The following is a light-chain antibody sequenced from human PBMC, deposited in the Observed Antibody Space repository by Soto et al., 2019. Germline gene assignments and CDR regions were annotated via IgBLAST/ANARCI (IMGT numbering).Light chain of an antibody. CDR1: SSDVGGYNY. CDR2: EVS. CDR3: SSYGGTNSLKV. J-gene: IGLJ2*01. V-gene: IGLV2-8*01. Sequence: QSALTQPPSASGSPGQSVTISCTGTSSDVGGYNYVSWYQQHPGKAPKVMMHEVSKRPSGVPDRFSGSKSGNTASLTVSGLQAEDEADYYCSSYGGTNSLKVFGGGTQLTVL.